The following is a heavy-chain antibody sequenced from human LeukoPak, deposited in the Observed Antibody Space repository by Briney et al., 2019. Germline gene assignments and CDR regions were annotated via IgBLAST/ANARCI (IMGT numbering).Heavy chain of an antibody. J-gene: IGHJ4*02. D-gene: IGHD1-26*01. Sequence: ASVNVSFKASGYTFTGYYIHWVRQAPGQGLEWMGRINPNNGATNYAQKLQGRVTITGDTSISTAYMELSSLRSDDTAVYYCTRESGSYHGNDYWGRGTLVTVSS. CDR1: GYTFTGYY. CDR2: INPNNGAT. CDR3: TRESGSYHGNDY. V-gene: IGHV1-2*06.